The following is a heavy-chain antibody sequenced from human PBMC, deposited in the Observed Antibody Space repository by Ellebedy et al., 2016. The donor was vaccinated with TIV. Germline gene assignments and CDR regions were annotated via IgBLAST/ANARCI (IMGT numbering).Heavy chain of an antibody. CDR3: ANGGASAGTWGSFDS. Sequence: GESLKISCAASGFIFRTYGMHWVRQTPGKGLEWVAVISFDGADEYYADSVKGRFNISRDNSRSTLYLEMNSLRAEDTAVYYCANGGASAGTWGSFDSWGQGTLVTVSA. J-gene: IGHJ4*02. D-gene: IGHD3-16*01. CDR2: ISFDGADE. CDR1: GFIFRTYG. V-gene: IGHV3-30*18.